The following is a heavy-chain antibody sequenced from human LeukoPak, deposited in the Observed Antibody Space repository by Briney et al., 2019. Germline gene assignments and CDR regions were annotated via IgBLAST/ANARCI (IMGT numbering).Heavy chain of an antibody. J-gene: IGHJ4*02. CDR1: GFTFSSYG. V-gene: IGHV3-30*18. CDR2: ISYDGSNK. D-gene: IGHD3-22*01. CDR3: AKDGPYYYDSSGYPSSTFDY. Sequence: GGSLRLSCAASGFTFSSYGMHWVRQAPGKGLEWVAVISYDGSNKYYADSVKGRFTISRDNSKNTLYLQMNSLRAEDTAVYYCAKDGPYYYDSSGYPSSTFDYWGQGTLVTVSS.